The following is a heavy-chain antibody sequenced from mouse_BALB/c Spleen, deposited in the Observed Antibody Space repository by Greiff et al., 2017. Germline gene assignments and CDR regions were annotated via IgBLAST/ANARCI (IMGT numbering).Heavy chain of an antibody. CDR2: ISSGGSYT. Sequence: DVMLVESGGDLVKPGGSLKLSCAASGFTFSSYGMSWVRQTPDKRLEWVATISSGGSYTYYPDSVKGRFTISRDNAKNTLYLQMSSLKSEDTAMYYCARHEGEYWYFDVWGAGTTVTVSS. J-gene: IGHJ1*01. CDR3: ARHEGEYWYFDV. CDR1: GFTFSSYG. V-gene: IGHV5-6*02.